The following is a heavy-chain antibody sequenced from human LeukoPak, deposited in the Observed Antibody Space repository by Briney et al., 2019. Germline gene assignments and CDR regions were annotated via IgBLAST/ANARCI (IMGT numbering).Heavy chain of an antibody. CDR3: ARDSEFLDY. CDR2: IFHTGST. Sequence: PSETLSLTCAVSGDSISNSNWWSWVRQPPGKGLEWIGYIFHTGSTNYNPSLKSRVTISVDKSKNQFSLRLISVTAADTAVYYCARDSEFLDYWGQGTLVTVSS. V-gene: IGHV4-4*02. CDR1: GDSISNSNW. J-gene: IGHJ4*02. D-gene: IGHD3-10*01.